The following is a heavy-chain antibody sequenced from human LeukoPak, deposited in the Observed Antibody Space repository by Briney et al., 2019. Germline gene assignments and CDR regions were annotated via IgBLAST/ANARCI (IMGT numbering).Heavy chain of an antibody. CDR2: ISGSGDST. D-gene: IGHD5-12*01. Sequence: GGSLRLSCAASGFTFSSYAVSWVRQAPGKGLEWVSAISGSGDSTYYADSVKGRFTISTDISKNTLYLQMNSLRAEDTAVYYCATRSSGYALHFGRGHGSLVTVSS. V-gene: IGHV3-23*01. CDR3: ATRSSGYALHFG. J-gene: IGHJ4*01. CDR1: GFTFSSYA.